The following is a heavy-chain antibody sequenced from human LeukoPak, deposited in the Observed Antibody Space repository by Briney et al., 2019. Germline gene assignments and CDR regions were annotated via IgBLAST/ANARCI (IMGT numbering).Heavy chain of an antibody. J-gene: IGHJ4*02. D-gene: IGHD4-23*01. Sequence: SGTLSLTCAVSAGSMINNNWWSWVRQSPEKGLEWIGEIHHSGSTNYNPSLKSRVTISVDTSKNQFSLKLSSVTAADTAVYYCATFSYAGNAGGSVGYWGQGTLVTVSS. CDR2: IHHSGST. CDR1: AGSMINNNW. CDR3: ATFSYAGNAGGSVGY. V-gene: IGHV4-4*02.